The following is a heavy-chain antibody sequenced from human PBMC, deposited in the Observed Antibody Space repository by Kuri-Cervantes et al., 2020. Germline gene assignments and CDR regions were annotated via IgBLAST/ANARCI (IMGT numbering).Heavy chain of an antibody. Sequence: SETLSLTCAVYGGSFSGYYWSWIRQPPGKGLEWIGEINHSGSTNYNPSLKSRVTISVDTSKNQFSLKLSSVTAADTAVYYCARGPLFKGSGSAFDYWGQGTPVTVSS. J-gene: IGHJ4*02. CDR1: GGSFSGYY. D-gene: IGHD3-10*01. V-gene: IGHV4-34*01. CDR3: ARGPLFKGSGSAFDY. CDR2: INHSGST.